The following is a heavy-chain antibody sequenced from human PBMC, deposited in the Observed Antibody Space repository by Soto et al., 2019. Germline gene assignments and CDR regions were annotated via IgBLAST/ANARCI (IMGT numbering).Heavy chain of an antibody. CDR3: ARAYLGYCGGGSCYFHWFDP. CDR2: IIPIFGTA. D-gene: IGHD2-15*01. Sequence: GASVKVSCKASGGTFSSYAISWVRQAPGQGLEWMGGIIPIFGTANYAQKFQGRVTITADESTSTAYMELSSLRSEDTAVYYCARAYLGYCGGGSCYFHWFDPWGQGTLVTVSS. CDR1: GGTFSSYA. V-gene: IGHV1-69*13. J-gene: IGHJ5*02.